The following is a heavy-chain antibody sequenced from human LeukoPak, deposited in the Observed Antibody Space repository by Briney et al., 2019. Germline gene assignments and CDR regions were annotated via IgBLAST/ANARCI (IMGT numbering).Heavy chain of an antibody. CDR3: ARLQVAGSEALDY. Sequence: SETLSLTCTASGGSISSSSYYWGWIRQPPGKGLEWIGSIYYSGSTYYNPSLKSRVTISVDTSKNQFSLKLSSATAADTAVYYCARLQVAGSEALDYWGQGTLVTVSS. CDR2: IYYSGST. D-gene: IGHD6-19*01. CDR1: GGSISSSSYY. J-gene: IGHJ4*02. V-gene: IGHV4-39*01.